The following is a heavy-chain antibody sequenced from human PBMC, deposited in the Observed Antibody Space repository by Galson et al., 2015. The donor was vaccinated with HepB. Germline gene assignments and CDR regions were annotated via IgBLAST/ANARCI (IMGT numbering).Heavy chain of an antibody. J-gene: IGHJ6*02. CDR1: GFNFDDYG. CDR2: ITWNGDSA. V-gene: IGHV3-20*01. CDR3: ARDPYTYGLMNGIDV. Sequence: SLRLSCAASGFNFDDYGMSWVRLAPGKGLEWVSGITWNGDSAGYADSVKGRFTISRDNAKNSLYLQMNSLRAEDTALYHCARDPYTYGLMNGIDVWGQGTTVTVSS. D-gene: IGHD5-18*01.